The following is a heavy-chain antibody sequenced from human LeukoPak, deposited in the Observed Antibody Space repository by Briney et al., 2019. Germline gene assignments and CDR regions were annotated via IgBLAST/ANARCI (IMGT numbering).Heavy chain of an antibody. Sequence: SQTLSLTCAISGGSVSSNSAAWNWIRQSPSRGLEWLGRTYYRSKWYNDYAVSVKSRITISPDTSKNQFSLQLNSVTPEDTAVYYCARDFRYGGSYYGGFFDYWGQGTLVTVSS. D-gene: IGHD1-26*01. CDR3: ARDFRYGGSYYGGFFDY. J-gene: IGHJ4*02. V-gene: IGHV6-1*01. CDR1: GGSVSSNSAA. CDR2: TYYRSKWYN.